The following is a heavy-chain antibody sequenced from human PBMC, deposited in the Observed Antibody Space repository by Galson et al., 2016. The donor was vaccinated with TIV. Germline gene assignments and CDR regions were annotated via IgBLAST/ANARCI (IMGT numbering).Heavy chain of an antibody. CDR2: FIPLFGTA. CDR3: AKDRNTAMDTYHYYYGMDV. D-gene: IGHD5-18*01. Sequence: SAKVSCKASGDTFSSYPFNWVRQAPGQGLEWVGGFIPLFGTANYAQKFQGRVTISADESTSTLYMEVRSLRSEDTAVYYCAKDRNTAMDTYHYYYGMDVWGQGATVIVSS. V-gene: IGHV1-69*13. J-gene: IGHJ6*02. CDR1: GDTFSSYP.